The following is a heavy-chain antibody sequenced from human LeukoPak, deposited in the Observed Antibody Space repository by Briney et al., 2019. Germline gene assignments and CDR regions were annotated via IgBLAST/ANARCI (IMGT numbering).Heavy chain of an antibody. CDR1: GFTFSSYS. Sequence: GGSLRLSCAASGFTFSSYSMHWVRQAPRKGLVWVSRISTDGYTTDYADFVQGRFTASRDNTKNTWSLEMNSLRAEDTAVYYCVVGGSPGYWGQGTLVTVSS. CDR2: ISTDGYTT. V-gene: IGHV3-74*01. J-gene: IGHJ4*02. D-gene: IGHD2-15*01. CDR3: VVGGSPGY.